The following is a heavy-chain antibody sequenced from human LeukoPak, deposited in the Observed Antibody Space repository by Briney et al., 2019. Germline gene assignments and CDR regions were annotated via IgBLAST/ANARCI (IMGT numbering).Heavy chain of an antibody. CDR1: GYTFTGYD. D-gene: IGHD3-22*01. V-gene: IGHV1-2*02. Sequence: ASVKVSCKASGYTFTGYDMHWVRQAPGQGLEWMGWINPNSGGTNYAQKFQGRVTMTRDTSISTAYMELSRLRSDDTAVYYCVYDSSGYYIDYWGQGTLVTVSS. CDR3: VYDSSGYYIDY. J-gene: IGHJ4*02. CDR2: INPNSGGT.